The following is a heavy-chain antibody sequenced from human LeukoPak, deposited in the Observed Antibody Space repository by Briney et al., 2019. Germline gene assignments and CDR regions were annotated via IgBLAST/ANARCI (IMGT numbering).Heavy chain of an antibody. CDR2: ICYDGSYK. Sequence: PGGSLRLSCAASGLNFKIYGMEWVRPAPGKGLEWVSFICYDGSYKYYADSVRGRFSISRDNSKNTLYLQMNSLRAEDTAVYYCATYYGGNPEYLQHWGKGALVIVSS. D-gene: IGHD2-21*01. CDR3: ATYYGGNPEYLQH. J-gene: IGHJ1*01. V-gene: IGHV3-30*02. CDR1: GLNFKIYG.